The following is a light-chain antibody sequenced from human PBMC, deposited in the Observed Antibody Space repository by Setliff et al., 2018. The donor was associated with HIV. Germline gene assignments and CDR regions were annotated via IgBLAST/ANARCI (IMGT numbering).Light chain of an antibody. V-gene: IGLV1-51*02. Sequence: QSVLTQPPSVSAAPGQDVTISCSGNSSNIGSNYVSWYKQFPGTAPKLLIYENYKRPSGISDRFSGSKSGTSATPGIAGLQTGDEADYYCGTWETTLSLGCVFGSGTKVTVL. CDR2: ENY. CDR3: GTWETTLSLGCV. J-gene: IGLJ1*01. CDR1: SSNIGSNY.